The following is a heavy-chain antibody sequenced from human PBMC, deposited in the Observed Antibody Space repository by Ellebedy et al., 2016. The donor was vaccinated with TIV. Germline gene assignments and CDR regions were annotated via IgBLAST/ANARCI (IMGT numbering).Heavy chain of an antibody. CDR2: INHSGST. CDR1: GGSFSGYY. CDR3: ARTGSSAGMHY. J-gene: IGHJ4*02. V-gene: IGHV4-34*01. Sequence: SETLSLXXAVYGGSFSGYYWSWIRQPPGKGLEWIGEINHSGSTNYNPSLKSRVTISVDASKNQFSLKLSSVTAADTAVYYCARTGSSAGMHYWGQGTLVTVSS.